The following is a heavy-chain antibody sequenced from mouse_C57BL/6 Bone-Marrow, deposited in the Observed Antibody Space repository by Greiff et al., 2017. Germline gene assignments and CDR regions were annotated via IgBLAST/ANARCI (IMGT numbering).Heavy chain of an antibody. V-gene: IGHV1-12*01. CDR1: GYTFTSYN. Sequence: QVQLQQPGAELVRPGASVKMSCKASGYTFTSYNMHWVKQTPRQGLEWIGAIYPGHGDTSYNQTFTGKATLTVDKSSSTAYMQRSSLTSEDSAVYFWAREEIITTVVATFDYYFDDGGKGTTLTVSS. D-gene: IGHD1-1*01. CDR2: IYPGHGDT. J-gene: IGHJ2*01. CDR3: AREEIITTVVATFDYYFDD.